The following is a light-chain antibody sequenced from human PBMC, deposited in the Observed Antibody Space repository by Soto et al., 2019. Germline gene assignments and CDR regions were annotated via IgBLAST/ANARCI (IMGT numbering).Light chain of an antibody. Sequence: EIVLTQSPGTLSLSPGERATLSCRASQSVSSSYLAWYQQKPGQAPRLLIYGASSRATGIPDRFSGSGSGTDFTLTISRLEPEDFATYYCQQYNSYYFGGGTKVDIK. V-gene: IGKV3-20*01. J-gene: IGKJ4*01. CDR2: GAS. CDR1: QSVSSSY. CDR3: QQYNSYY.